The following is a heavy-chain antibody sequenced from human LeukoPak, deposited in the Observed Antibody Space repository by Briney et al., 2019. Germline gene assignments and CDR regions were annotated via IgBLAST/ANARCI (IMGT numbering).Heavy chain of an antibody. V-gene: IGHV4-59*08. CDR3: ARQSGNYFIDYFDY. CDR1: GSSIGDDY. Sequence: SETLSLTCTVSGSSIGDDYWSWIRQPPGKAPEWVGYVHSSGNTNYNPSLKSRVTITVDTSKNQFSLRLTSVTAADTAVYFCARQSGNYFIDYFDYWGQGTLVTGSS. D-gene: IGHD3-22*01. CDR2: VHSSGNT. J-gene: IGHJ4*02.